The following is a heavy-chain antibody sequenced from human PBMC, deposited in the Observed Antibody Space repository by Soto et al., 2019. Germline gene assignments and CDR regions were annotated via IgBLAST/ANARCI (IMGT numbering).Heavy chain of an antibody. Sequence: QVQLVQSGAEVKKPGSSVKVSCKASGGTFSSYAISWVRQAPGQGLEWMGGIIPIFGTANYAQKFQGRVTITAEESTSTGYMELSSLRSEDTTVYYCARDEWEDTATNGYYYYGMDVWGQGTTVTVSS. V-gene: IGHV1-69*01. CDR1: GGTFSSYA. D-gene: IGHD5-18*01. J-gene: IGHJ6*02. CDR3: ARDEWEDTATNGYYYYGMDV. CDR2: IIPIFGTA.